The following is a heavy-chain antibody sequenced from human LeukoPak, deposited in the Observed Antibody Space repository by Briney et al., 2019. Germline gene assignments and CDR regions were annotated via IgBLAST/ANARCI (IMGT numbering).Heavy chain of an antibody. CDR2: MSSSSGYI. V-gene: IGHV3-21*06. J-gene: IGHJ4*02. Sequence: KSGGSLRLSCAASGFIFSNYAMNWVRQAPGKGLEWVSSMSSSSGYINYADSVKGRFTISRDTAKNSLYLQMDSLRAEDTAVYYCARVGYSYRYDYWGQGTLVTVYS. D-gene: IGHD3-16*02. CDR1: GFIFSNYA. CDR3: ARVGYSYRYDY.